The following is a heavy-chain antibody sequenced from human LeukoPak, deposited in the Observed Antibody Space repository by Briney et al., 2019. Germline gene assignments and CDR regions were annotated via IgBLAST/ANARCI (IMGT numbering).Heavy chain of an antibody. CDR3: ARSDNWNRYFDY. D-gene: IGHD1-1*01. J-gene: IGHJ4*02. CDR1: GGSFNGYY. CDR2: INHSGST. V-gene: IGHV4-34*01. Sequence: PSETLSLTCAVYGGSFNGYYWSWIRQPPGKGLEWIGEINHSGSTNYNPSLKSRVTISVDTSKNQFSLKLSSVTAADTAVYYCARSDNWNRYFDYWGQGTLVTVSS.